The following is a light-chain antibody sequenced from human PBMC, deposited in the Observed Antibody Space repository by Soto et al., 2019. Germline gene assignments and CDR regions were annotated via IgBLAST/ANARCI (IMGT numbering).Light chain of an antibody. CDR3: QQTYSTPWT. CDR2: AAS. Sequence: DIQMTQSPSSLSASVGDRVTITCRASQSMSRYLSWYQLRPGKAPKLLIYAASSLQSGVPSRFSGSGFGTEFSLTISSLQPEDFATYYCQQTYSTPWTFGQGTNMDIK. CDR1: QSMSRY. J-gene: IGKJ1*01. V-gene: IGKV1-39*01.